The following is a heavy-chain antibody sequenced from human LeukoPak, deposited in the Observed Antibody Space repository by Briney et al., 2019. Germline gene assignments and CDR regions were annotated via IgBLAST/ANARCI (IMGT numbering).Heavy chain of an antibody. CDR1: GYTFTSYY. CDR2: INPSGGST. Sequence: ASVKVSCKASGYTFTSYYMHWVRQAPGQGLEWMGIINPSGGSTSYAQKFQGRVTMTRDMSTSTVHMELSSPRSEDTAVYYCARADPYYYDSSGYLTNWGQGTLVTVSS. J-gene: IGHJ4*02. D-gene: IGHD3-22*01. CDR3: ARADPYYYDSSGYLTN. V-gene: IGHV1-46*01.